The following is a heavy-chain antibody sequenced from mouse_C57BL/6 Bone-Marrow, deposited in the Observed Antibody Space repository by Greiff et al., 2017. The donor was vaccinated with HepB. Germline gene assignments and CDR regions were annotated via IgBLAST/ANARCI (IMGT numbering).Heavy chain of an antibody. D-gene: IGHD2-2*01. CDR1: YFAFMASA. Sequence: LKESGAELVRPGSSVKLSCKDSYFAFMASAMHWVKQRPGHGLEWIGSFTMYSDATEYSENFKGKATLTANTSSSTAYMELSSLTAEDSAVYYCARRGGYGYDPAWFAYWGQGTLVTVSA. V-gene: IGHV1-49*01. CDR3: ARRGGYGYDPAWFAY. CDR2: FTMYSDAT. J-gene: IGHJ3*01.